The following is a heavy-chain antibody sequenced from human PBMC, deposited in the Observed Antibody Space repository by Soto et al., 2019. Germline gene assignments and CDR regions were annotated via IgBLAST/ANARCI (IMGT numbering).Heavy chain of an antibody. V-gene: IGHV4-34*01. CDR3: LGYAFWSGLWVDP. J-gene: IGHJ5*02. Sequence: QVQLQQWGAGLLKPSETLSLTCDVYGESFSDYYWSWIRQTPGKGLEWIGEINHSGATNSNPSLKSRVTILVDTSKNQFALKLRSVTAADTAVYYCLGYAFWSGLWVDPGGQGTLVTVSS. D-gene: IGHD3-3*01. CDR1: GESFSDYY. CDR2: INHSGAT.